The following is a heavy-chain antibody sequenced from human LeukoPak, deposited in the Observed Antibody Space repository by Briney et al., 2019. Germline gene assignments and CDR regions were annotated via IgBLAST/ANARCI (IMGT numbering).Heavy chain of an antibody. CDR1: GFAFSNCG. CDR3: TKVYSSGWYGGIDY. CDR2: ITYDGNTK. V-gene: IGHV3-30*18. D-gene: IGHD6-19*01. J-gene: IGHJ4*02. Sequence: SGRSLRLSCAASGFAFSNCGMHWVRQAPGKGLEWVAVITYDGNTKYYLDSVKGRFTISRDNSKNTLYLQMSSLRGEDTAVYYCTKVYSSGWYGGIDYWGQGALVTVSS.